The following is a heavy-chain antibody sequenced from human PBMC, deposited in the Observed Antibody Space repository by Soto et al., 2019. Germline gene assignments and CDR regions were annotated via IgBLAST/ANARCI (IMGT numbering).Heavy chain of an antibody. CDR3: ERDHFYYNDTTGNPLNAFDL. D-gene: IGHD3-22*01. Sequence: GGSLRLSCAASGFTFRNYGMNWVRQAPWKGLEWVSYIGIGSSTKYYADSVKGRFTISRDNAKNSLYLQMNSLRAEDTAVHYFERDHFYYNDTTGNPLNAFDLSAQGTTVTV. CDR1: GFTFRNYG. V-gene: IGHV3-48*01. J-gene: IGHJ3*01. CDR2: IGIGSSTK.